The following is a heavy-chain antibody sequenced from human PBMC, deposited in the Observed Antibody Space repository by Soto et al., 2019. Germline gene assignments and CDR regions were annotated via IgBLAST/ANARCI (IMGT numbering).Heavy chain of an antibody. CDR3: ARDTIIPNVMDF. D-gene: IGHD3-10*01. CDR2: INVGNGNT. Sequence: ASVKVSCKASGYIFTSYGMHWVRQAPGQRPEWMGWINVGNGNTKYSQKFQDRVTITRDTSASTAYMELSSLKSEDTAVYYCARDTIIPNVMDFWGQGTTVPGSS. V-gene: IGHV1-3*01. CDR1: GYIFTSYG. J-gene: IGHJ6*02.